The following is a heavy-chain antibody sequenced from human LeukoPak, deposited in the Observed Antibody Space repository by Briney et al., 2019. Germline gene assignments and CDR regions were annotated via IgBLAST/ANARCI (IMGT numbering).Heavy chain of an antibody. D-gene: IGHD2-21*02. J-gene: IGHJ4*02. CDR3: ARDYCGGDCFPDY. Sequence: ASVKVSCKASGYTFTGYYVHWVRQAPGQGLEWMGRINPNSGDTNYAQKFQGRVTMTRDTSISAAYMELSRLRSDDTAVYYCARDYCGGDCFPDYWGQGTLVTVSS. CDR2: INPNSGDT. V-gene: IGHV1-2*06. CDR1: GYTFTGYY.